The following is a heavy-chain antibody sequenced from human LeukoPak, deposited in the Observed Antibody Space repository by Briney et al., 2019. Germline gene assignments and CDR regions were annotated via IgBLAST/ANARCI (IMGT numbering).Heavy chain of an antibody. J-gene: IGHJ6*02. CDR2: INHSGST. CDR1: GGSFSGYY. Sequence: SETLSLTCAVYGGSFSGYYWSWIRQPPGKGLEWIGEINHSGSTNYNPSLKSRVTISVDTSKNQFSLKLSSVTAADTAVYYCASLIGSGGYYGMDVWGQGTTVTVSS. V-gene: IGHV4-34*01. D-gene: IGHD6-19*01. CDR3: ASLIGSGGYYGMDV.